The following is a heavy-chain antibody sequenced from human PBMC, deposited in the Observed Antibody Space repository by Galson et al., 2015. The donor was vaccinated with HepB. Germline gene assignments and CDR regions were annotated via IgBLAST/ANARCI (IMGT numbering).Heavy chain of an antibody. J-gene: IGHJ6*02. CDR1: GGTFSSYT. Sequence: SVKVSCKASGGTFSSYTISWVRQAPGQGLEWMGRIIPILGIANYAQKFQGRVTITADKSTSTAYMELSSLRSEDTAVYYCARDSRAVGGSYYYYYGMDVWGQGTTVTVS. V-gene: IGHV1-69*04. D-gene: IGHD1-26*01. CDR3: ARDSRAVGGSYYYYYGMDV. CDR2: IIPILGIA.